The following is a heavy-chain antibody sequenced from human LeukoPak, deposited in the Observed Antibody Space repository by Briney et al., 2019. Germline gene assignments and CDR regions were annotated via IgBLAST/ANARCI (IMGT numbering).Heavy chain of an antibody. J-gene: IGHJ4*02. CDR1: GGSISNYY. CDR2: IFSRGST. V-gene: IGHV4-4*07. Sequence: SETLSLTCTVSGGSISNYYWSWIRQPAGKGLEWIGRIFSRGSTNYNPSLNSRVSMSVDTSKNQFSLRLSSVTAADTAVYYCARDQGIAESGRVSDYWGQGTLVTVSS. CDR3: ARDQGIAESGRVSDY. D-gene: IGHD6-19*01.